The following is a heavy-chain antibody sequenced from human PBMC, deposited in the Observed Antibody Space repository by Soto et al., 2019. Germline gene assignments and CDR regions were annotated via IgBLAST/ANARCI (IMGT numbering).Heavy chain of an antibody. J-gene: IGHJ4*03. CDR3: ATSRIAVAGPGSRDNFDY. D-gene: IGHD6-19*01. Sequence: RQAPGKGLEWMGGFDPEDGETIYAQKFQGRVTMTEDTSTDTAYMELSSLRSEDTAVYYCATSRIAVAGPGSRDNFDYWGQGTTVTVSS. V-gene: IGHV1-24*01. CDR2: FDPEDGET.